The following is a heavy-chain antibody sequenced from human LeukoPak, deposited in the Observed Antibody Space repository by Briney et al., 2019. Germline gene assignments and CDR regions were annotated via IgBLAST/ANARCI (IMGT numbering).Heavy chain of an antibody. CDR1: GFTFSSYA. CDR2: ISSSGSTI. J-gene: IGHJ4*02. D-gene: IGHD4-23*01. V-gene: IGHV3-48*04. Sequence: GGSLRLSCAASGFTFSSYAMSWVRQAPGKGLEWVSYISSSGSTIYYADSVKGRFTISRDNAKNSLYLQMNSLRAEDTAVYYCARLYGGNSGPLDYWGQGTLVTVSS. CDR3: ARLYGGNSGPLDY.